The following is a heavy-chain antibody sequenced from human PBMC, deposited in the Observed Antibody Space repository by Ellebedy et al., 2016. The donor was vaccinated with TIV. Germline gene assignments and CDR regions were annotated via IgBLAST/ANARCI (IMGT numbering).Heavy chain of an antibody. CDR1: RFTFSIYW. D-gene: IGHD1-1*01. CDR3: ARAVSTGTVDY. V-gene: IGHV3-7*04. Sequence: LSLTCAASRFTFSIYWMSWVRQAPGKGLEWVANINQDGSEEYYVDSVNGRFTISRDNSKNSLFLQMNSLRVEDTAMYFCARAVSTGTVDYWGQGTLVIVSS. CDR2: INQDGSEE. J-gene: IGHJ4*02.